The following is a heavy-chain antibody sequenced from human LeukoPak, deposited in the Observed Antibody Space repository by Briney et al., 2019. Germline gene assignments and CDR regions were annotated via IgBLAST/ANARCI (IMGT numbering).Heavy chain of an antibody. V-gene: IGHV3-23*01. CDR1: GFTFSSYA. CDR3: ARDQHGSGSYYMDDAFDI. J-gene: IGHJ3*02. D-gene: IGHD3-10*01. CDR2: ISGSGGST. Sequence: PGGSLRLSCAASGFTFSSYAMSWVRQAPGKGLEWVSAISGSGGSTYYADSVKGRFTISRDNAKNSLYLQMNSLRAEDTAVYYCARDQHGSGSYYMDDAFDIWGQGTMVTVSS.